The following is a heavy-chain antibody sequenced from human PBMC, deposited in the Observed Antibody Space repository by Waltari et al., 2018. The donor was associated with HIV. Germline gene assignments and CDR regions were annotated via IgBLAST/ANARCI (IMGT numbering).Heavy chain of an antibody. Sequence: EVQLLESGGGLVQPGGSLRLSCAASGFTFSSYAMSWVRQAPGKGLEWVSGIRGSGGSTYYADPVKGRFTISRDNSKNTLYLQMNSLRAEDTAVYYCAKDITIFGVVIDYWGQGTLVTVSS. D-gene: IGHD3-3*01. V-gene: IGHV3-23*01. CDR2: IRGSGGST. CDR1: GFTFSSYA. CDR3: AKDITIFGVVIDY. J-gene: IGHJ4*02.